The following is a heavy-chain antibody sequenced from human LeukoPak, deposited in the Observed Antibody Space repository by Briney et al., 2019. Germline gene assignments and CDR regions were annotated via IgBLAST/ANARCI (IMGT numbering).Heavy chain of an antibody. J-gene: IGHJ6*03. V-gene: IGHV1-46*01. Sequence: GASVKVSCKASGYTFTSYYMHWVRQAPGQGLEWMGIINPSGGSTSYAQKFQGRVTMTRDMSTSTAYMELSSLRSEDTAVYYCAGASSRYYYYYMDVWSKGTTVTVSS. D-gene: IGHD1-1*01. CDR2: INPSGGST. CDR3: AGASSRYYYYYMDV. CDR1: GYTFTSYY.